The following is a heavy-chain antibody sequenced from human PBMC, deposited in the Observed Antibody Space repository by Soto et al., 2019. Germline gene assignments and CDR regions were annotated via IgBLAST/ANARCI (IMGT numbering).Heavy chain of an antibody. CDR1: GYTFTSYG. Sequence: GASVKVSCKACGYTFTSYGISWVRQAPGQGLEWMGWISAYNGNTNYAQKLQGRVTMTTDTSTSTAYMELRSLRSDDTAVYYCARVFYDILTGYYPESWGQGTLVTVSS. CDR3: ARVFYDILTGYYPES. CDR2: ISAYNGNT. V-gene: IGHV1-18*01. D-gene: IGHD3-9*01. J-gene: IGHJ5*02.